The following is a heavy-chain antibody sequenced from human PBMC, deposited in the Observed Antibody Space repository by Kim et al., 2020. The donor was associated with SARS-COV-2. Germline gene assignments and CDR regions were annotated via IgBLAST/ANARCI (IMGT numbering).Heavy chain of an antibody. V-gene: IGHV3-21*04. Sequence: GGSLRLSCAASGFTFSSYSMNWVRQAPGKGLEWISSISSSSSYIYYADSVKGRFTISRDNARASLYLQMNSLRAEDTAVYYCARVLTSRWSYFDYWGQGTLVTVSS. J-gene: IGHJ4*02. CDR2: ISSSSSYI. CDR1: GFTFSSYS. CDR3: ARVLTSRWSYFDY. D-gene: IGHD6-19*01.